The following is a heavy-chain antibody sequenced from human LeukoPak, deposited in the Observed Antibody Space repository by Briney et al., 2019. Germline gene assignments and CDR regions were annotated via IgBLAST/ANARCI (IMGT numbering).Heavy chain of an antibody. CDR2: ISGSDDNT. CDR3: ANSFDP. V-gene: IGHV3-23*01. CDR1: GFTFNNYA. J-gene: IGHJ5*02. Sequence: GGSLRLSCAASGFTFNNYAMSWVRPAPGKGLEWVSTISGSDDNTYYADSVKGRFTISRDISKNTLYLQMNSLRTDDTAVYYCANSFDPWGQGTLVTVSS.